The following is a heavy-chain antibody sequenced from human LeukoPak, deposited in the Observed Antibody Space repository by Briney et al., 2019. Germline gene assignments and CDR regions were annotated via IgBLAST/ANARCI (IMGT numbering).Heavy chain of an antibody. CDR1: GFTVSSNY. CDR3: ASGVVAATRKDYYYMDV. V-gene: IGHV3-53*01. Sequence: GGSLRLSCAASGFTVSSNYMSWVRQAPGKGLEGVSVIYSGGSTYYADSVKGRFTISRDNSKNTLYLQMNSLRAEDTAVYYFASGVVAATRKDYYYMDVSGKGTTVTVS. CDR2: IYSGGST. D-gene: IGHD2-15*01. J-gene: IGHJ6*03.